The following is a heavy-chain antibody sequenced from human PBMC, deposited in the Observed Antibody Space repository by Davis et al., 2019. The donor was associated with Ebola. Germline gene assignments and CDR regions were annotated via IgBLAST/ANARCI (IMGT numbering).Heavy chain of an antibody. Sequence: PGGSLRLSCAASGFFFSTSPMHWVRQAPGKGLEWVAVISYDGTNKYYADSVRGRFTVSRDNSKNTLFLQMNSLRAEDTAVYYCARSSMRTTYFDYWGQGTLVTVSS. D-gene: IGHD1-7*01. J-gene: IGHJ4*02. CDR2: ISYDGTNK. V-gene: IGHV3-30*04. CDR3: ARSSMRTTYFDY. CDR1: GFFFSTSP.